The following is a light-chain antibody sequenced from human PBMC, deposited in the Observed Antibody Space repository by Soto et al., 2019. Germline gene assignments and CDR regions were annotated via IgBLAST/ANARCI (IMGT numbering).Light chain of an antibody. Sequence: QSALTQPASVSGSPGQSITISCTGTSSDVGGYNYVSWYQQFPGKVPKLMIYEVSNRPSGVSDRFSGSKSGNTASLTISGLQAEDEADYYCSSYTSSTTVLFGGGTQLTVL. CDR2: EVS. CDR1: SSDVGGYNY. J-gene: IGLJ2*01. V-gene: IGLV2-14*01. CDR3: SSYTSSTTVL.